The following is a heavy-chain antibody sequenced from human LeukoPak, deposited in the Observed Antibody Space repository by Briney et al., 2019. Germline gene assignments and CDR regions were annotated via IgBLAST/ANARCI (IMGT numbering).Heavy chain of an antibody. CDR1: GFTFSSHA. Sequence: LPGGSLRLSCTASGFTFSSHAMAWVRQAPGKGLEWVSVIGGAGGSTYYADSVKGRFTISRDHAKNSLYLQMNSLRAEDTAVYYCAGLDLGELIWGEGTLVTVSS. J-gene: IGHJ4*02. D-gene: IGHD3-16*01. CDR2: IGGAGGST. CDR3: AGLDLGELI. V-gene: IGHV3-23*01.